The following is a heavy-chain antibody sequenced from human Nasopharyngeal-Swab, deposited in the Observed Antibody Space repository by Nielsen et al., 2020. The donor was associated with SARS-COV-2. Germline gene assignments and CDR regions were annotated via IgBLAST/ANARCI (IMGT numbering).Heavy chain of an antibody. Sequence: SETLSLTCTVSGDSITDYYWTWIRQPTGQGQEWIGYIYHTGKTNYNPSLKSRVTISLDTSKNQFSLKVDSVTAADTAVYYCAGPNFSSWGQGTLVTVSS. J-gene: IGHJ4*02. CDR2: IYHTGKT. V-gene: IGHV4-59*01. CDR1: GDSITDYY. CDR3: AGPNFSS.